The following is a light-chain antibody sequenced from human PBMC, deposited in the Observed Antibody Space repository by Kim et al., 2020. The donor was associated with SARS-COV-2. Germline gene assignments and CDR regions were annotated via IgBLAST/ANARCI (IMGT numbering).Light chain of an antibody. V-gene: IGLV2-23*02. J-gene: IGLJ1*01. CDR2: EVS. Sequence: HSVLSQPASVSGSPGQSITISCTGTSSDVGSYNLVSWYQQHPGKAPKLMIYEVSKRPSGVSNRFSGSKSGNTASLTISGLQAEDEADYYCCSYAGSSTLGVFGAGTKLTVL. CDR1: SSDVGSYNL. CDR3: CSYAGSSTLGV.